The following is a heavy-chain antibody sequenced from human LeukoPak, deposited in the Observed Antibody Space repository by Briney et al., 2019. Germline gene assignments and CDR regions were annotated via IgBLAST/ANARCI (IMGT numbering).Heavy chain of an antibody. D-gene: IGHD3-3*01. CDR1: GGSISSGGYS. J-gene: IGHJ4*02. CDR2: IYHSGST. CDR3: ARKASGSSFDY. V-gene: IGHV4-30-2*01. Sequence: SQTLSLTCAVSGGSISSGGYSWSWIRQPPGKGLEWIGYIYHSGSTYYNPSLKSRVTISVDRSKNQFSLKLSSVTAADTAVYYCARKASGSSFDYWGQGTLVTVSS.